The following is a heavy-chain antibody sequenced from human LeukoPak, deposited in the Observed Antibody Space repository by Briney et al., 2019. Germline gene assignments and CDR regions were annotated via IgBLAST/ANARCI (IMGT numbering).Heavy chain of an antibody. V-gene: IGHV3-30*18. CDR3: AKCPVTFGGVTVITSGYFDY. CDR1: GFTFSSYG. CDR2: ISYDGSNK. Sequence: GGSLRLSCAASGFTFSSYGMHWVRQAPGKGLEWVAVISYDGSNKYYADSVKGRFTISRDNSKNTLHLQMNNLRAEDTALYYCAKCPVTFGGVTVITSGYFDYWGQGTLVTVSS. J-gene: IGHJ4*02. D-gene: IGHD3-16*02.